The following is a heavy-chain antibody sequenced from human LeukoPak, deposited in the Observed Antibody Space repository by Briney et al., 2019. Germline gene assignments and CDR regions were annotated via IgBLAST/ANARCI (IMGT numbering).Heavy chain of an antibody. J-gene: IGHJ4*02. D-gene: IGHD3-9*01. Sequence: ASVKVSCKASGYTCTSYYMHWVRQATGQGLEWMGIINPSGGSTSYAQKFQGRVTMTRATSTSTVYMELSSLRSEDTAVYYCARPYYDILTGYYGYFDYWGQGTLVTVSS. CDR3: ARPYYDILTGYYGYFDY. V-gene: IGHV1-46*01. CDR2: INPSGGST. CDR1: GYTCTSYY.